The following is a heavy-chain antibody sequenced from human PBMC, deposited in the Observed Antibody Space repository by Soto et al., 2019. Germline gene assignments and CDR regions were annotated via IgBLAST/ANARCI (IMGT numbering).Heavy chain of an antibody. V-gene: IGHV1-18*01. D-gene: IGHD3-22*01. CDR3: ARASYYDSSGYRRLYYYYGMDV. CDR1: GYTFTSYG. Sequence: QVPLVQSGAEVKKPGASVKVSCKASGYTFTSYGISWVRQAPGQGLEWMGWISAYNGNTNYAQKLQGRVTMTTDTSTSTAYMELRSLRSDDTAVYYCARASYYDSSGYRRLYYYYGMDVWGQGTTVTVSS. CDR2: ISAYNGNT. J-gene: IGHJ6*02.